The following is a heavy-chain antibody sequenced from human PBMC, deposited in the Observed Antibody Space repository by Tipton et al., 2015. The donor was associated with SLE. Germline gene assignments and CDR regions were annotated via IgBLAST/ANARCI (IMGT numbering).Heavy chain of an antibody. CDR3: ASLGYCSGGSCYEDAFDI. Sequence: SLRLSCAASGFTFSSYAMHWVRQAPGKGLEWVAVISYDGSNKYYADSVKGRFTISRDNSKNTLYLQMNSLRAEDTAVYYCASLGYCSGGSCYEDAFDIWGQGTMVTVSS. CDR2: ISYDGSNK. CDR1: GFTFSSYA. J-gene: IGHJ3*02. V-gene: IGHV3-30*04. D-gene: IGHD2-15*01.